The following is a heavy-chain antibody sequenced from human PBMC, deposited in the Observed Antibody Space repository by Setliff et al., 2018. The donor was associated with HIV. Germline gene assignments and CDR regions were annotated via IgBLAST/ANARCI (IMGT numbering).Heavy chain of an antibody. V-gene: IGHV1-69*13. Sequence: SVKVSCKASGYMFTSFAMHWVRQAPGQGLEWMGGIIPIYGTANYAQRFLGRATITADGSTSTMELTSLTSEDTAVYYCASDSPTARFEEVSEHFYFYMDVWGRGTTVTAP. CDR3: ASDSPTARFEEVSEHFYFYMDV. D-gene: IGHD3-10*01. CDR1: GYMFTSFA. J-gene: IGHJ6*03. CDR2: IIPIYGTA.